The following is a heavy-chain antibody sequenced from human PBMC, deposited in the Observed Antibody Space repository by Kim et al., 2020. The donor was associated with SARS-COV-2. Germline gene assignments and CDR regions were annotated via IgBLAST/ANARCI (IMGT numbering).Heavy chain of an antibody. V-gene: IGHV1-2*02. D-gene: IGHD1-26*01. Sequence: FQGRVTMTRDTSNSTAYMELSRLRSDDTAVYYCARGLYSGSYSYQNYFDYWGQGTLVTVSS. J-gene: IGHJ4*02. CDR3: ARGLYSGSYSYQNYFDY.